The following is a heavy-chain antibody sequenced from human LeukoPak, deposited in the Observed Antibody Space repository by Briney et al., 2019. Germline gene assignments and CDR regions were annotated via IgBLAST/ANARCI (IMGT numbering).Heavy chain of an antibody. CDR1: GFTVSSNY. Sequence: GGSLRLSCAASGFTVSSNYMSWVRQAPGKGLEWVSVIYSGGSTYYADSVKGRFTISRDNSKNTLYLQMNSLRAEDTAVYYCARALTQLDEPFDYWGQGTLVTVSS. V-gene: IGHV3-66*02. J-gene: IGHJ4*02. D-gene: IGHD6-13*01. CDR2: IYSGGST. CDR3: ARALTQLDEPFDY.